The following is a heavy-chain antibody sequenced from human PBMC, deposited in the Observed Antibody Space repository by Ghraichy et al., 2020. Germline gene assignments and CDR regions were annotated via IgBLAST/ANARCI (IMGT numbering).Heavy chain of an antibody. D-gene: IGHD6-13*01. CDR3: TRDRRGFASSWSGGSGYFDY. CDR1: GFTFSSHG. J-gene: IGHJ4*02. V-gene: IGHV3-33*01. Sequence: GGSLRLSCAASGFTFSSHGIHWVRQTANKGLEWVAVIWNDGSNQLYADSVKGRFTISRDNAKNTVYLQMNSLRVEDTSMYYCTRDRRGFASSWSGGSGYFDYWGQGIPVTVSS. CDR2: IWNDGSNQ.